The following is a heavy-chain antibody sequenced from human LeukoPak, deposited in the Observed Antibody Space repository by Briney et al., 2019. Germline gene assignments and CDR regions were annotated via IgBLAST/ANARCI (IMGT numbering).Heavy chain of an antibody. V-gene: IGHV4-59*01. CDR2: IYYSGST. D-gene: IGHD2-2*02. J-gene: IGHJ6*02. Sequence: SETLSLTCTVSGGSISSYYWNWIRQPPGKGLEWIGYIYYSGSTNYNPSLKSRVTISVDTSKNQFSLKLSSVTAADTAVYYCARDRVVVVPAAIRDYYYGMDVWGQGTTVTVSS. CDR1: GGSISSYY. CDR3: ARDRVVVVPAAIRDYYYGMDV.